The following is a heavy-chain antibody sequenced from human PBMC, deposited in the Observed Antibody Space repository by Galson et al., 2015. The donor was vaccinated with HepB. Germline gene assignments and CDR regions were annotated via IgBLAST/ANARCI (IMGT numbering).Heavy chain of an antibody. CDR1: GYTFTGYY. Sequence: SVKVSCKASGYTFTGYYMHWVRQAPGQGLEWMGWINPNSGGTNYAQKFQGWVTMTRDTSISTAYMELSRLRSDDTAVYYCARSKPLVGATDGWYFDLWGRGTLVTVSS. CDR3: ARSKPLVGATDGWYFDL. D-gene: IGHD1-26*01. CDR2: INPNSGGT. V-gene: IGHV1-2*04. J-gene: IGHJ2*01.